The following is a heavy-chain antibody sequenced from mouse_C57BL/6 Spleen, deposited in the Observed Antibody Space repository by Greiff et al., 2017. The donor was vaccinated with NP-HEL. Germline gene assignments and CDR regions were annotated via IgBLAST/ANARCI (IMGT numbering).Heavy chain of an antibody. CDR2: IYPSDSET. V-gene: IGHV1-61*01. CDR1: GYTFTSYW. D-gene: IGHD1-1*01. Sequence: QVQLKQPGAELVRPGSSVKLSCKASGYTFTSYWMDWVKQRPGQGLEWIGNIYPSDSETHYNQKFKDKATLTVDKSSSTAYMQLSSLTSEDSAVYYCARSRYDYAMDYWGQGTSVTVSS. CDR3: ARSRYDYAMDY. J-gene: IGHJ4*01.